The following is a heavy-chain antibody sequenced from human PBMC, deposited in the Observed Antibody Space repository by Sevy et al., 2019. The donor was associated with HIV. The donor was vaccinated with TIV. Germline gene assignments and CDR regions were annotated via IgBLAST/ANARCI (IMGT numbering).Heavy chain of an antibody. CDR1: GGTFSSYA. D-gene: IGHD6-19*01. CDR2: IIPNFGTS. CDR3: ASLYRSGLSKTVAFDI. J-gene: IGHJ3*02. V-gene: IGHV1-69*13. Sequence: ASVKVSCKASGGTFSSYAISWVRQAPGQGLEWMGGIIPNFGTSNYAQKFQGRVTITADESTSTAYMELSSLISRDTAVYYSASLYRSGLSKTVAFDIWGQGTMVTAS.